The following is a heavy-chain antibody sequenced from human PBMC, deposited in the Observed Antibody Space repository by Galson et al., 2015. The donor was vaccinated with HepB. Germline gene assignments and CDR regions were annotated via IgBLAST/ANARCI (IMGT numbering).Heavy chain of an antibody. D-gene: IGHD2-15*01. CDR1: GFTFSSYS. CDR2: ISSSSSYI. Sequence: SLRLSCAASGFTFSSYSMNWVRQAPGKGLEWVSSISSSSSYIYYADSVKGRFTISRDHAKNSLYLQMNSLRAEDTAVYYCARSRYCSGGSCYSDYWGQGTLVTVSS. J-gene: IGHJ4*02. V-gene: IGHV3-21*01. CDR3: ARSRYCSGGSCYSDY.